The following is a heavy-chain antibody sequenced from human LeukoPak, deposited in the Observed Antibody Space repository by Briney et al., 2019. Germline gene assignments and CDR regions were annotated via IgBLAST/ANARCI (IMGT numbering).Heavy chain of an antibody. V-gene: IGHV3-66*01. D-gene: IGHD3-10*01. CDR3: ARAGGSGSYDAFDI. J-gene: IGHJ3*02. CDR1: GFTVSSNY. CDR2: IYSGGST. Sequence: PGGSLRLSCAASGFTVSSNYMSWVRQAPGKGLEWVSVIYSGGSTYYADSVKGRFTISRDNSKNSLYLQMNSLRAGDTAVYYCARAGGSGSYDAFDIWGQGTMVTVSS.